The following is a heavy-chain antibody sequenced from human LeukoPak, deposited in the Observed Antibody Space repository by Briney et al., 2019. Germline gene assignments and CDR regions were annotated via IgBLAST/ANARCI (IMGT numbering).Heavy chain of an antibody. J-gene: IGHJ4*02. V-gene: IGHV3-7*01. CDR3: VRGGSFDGSRYYPDY. Sequence: GGSLRLSCVASGFICSPYWMAWIRQSPGQGLEFVANINPDGSDINYVYSVKCRFIISRDNAKTSLYLQMISLRAEDTAVYYCVRGGSFDGSRYYPDYWGQGTLVTVSS. D-gene: IGHD3-22*01. CDR1: GFICSPYW. CDR2: INPDGSDI.